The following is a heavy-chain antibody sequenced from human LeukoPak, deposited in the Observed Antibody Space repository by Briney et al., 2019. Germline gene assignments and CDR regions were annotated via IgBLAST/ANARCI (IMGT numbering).Heavy chain of an antibody. CDR1: GYTFTSYG. CDR3: AKVGDRASRYYGSGSPGDY. D-gene: IGHD3-10*01. Sequence: GASVKVSCKASGYTFTSYGISWVRQAPGQGLEWMGWISAYNGNTNYAQKLQGRVTMTTDTSTSTAYMELRSLRSDDTALYYCAKVGDRASRYYGSGSPGDYWGQGTLVTVSS. CDR2: ISAYNGNT. V-gene: IGHV1-18*01. J-gene: IGHJ4*02.